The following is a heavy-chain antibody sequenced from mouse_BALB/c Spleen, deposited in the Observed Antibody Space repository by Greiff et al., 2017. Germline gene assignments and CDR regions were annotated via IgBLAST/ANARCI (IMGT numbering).Heavy chain of an antibody. Sequence: EVQLQQSGAELVKPGASVKLSCTASGFNIKDTYMHWVKQRPEQGLEWIGRIDPANGNTKYDPKFQGKATITADTSSNTAYLQLSSLTSEDTAVYYCAYSIYDGYWDYAMDYWGQGTSVTVSS. D-gene: IGHD2-3*01. CDR1: GFNIKDTY. CDR3: AYSIYDGYWDYAMDY. V-gene: IGHV14-3*02. J-gene: IGHJ4*01. CDR2: IDPANGNT.